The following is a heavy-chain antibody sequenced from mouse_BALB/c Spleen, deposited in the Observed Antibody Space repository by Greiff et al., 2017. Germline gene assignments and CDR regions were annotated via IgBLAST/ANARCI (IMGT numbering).Heavy chain of an antibody. CDR3: TRGDYYGYDAFAY. V-gene: IGHV1-5*01. D-gene: IGHD2-2*01. CDR1: GYSFTSYW. CDR2: IYPGNSDT. Sequence: VQLQQSGTVLARPGASVKMSCKASGYSFTSYWMHWVKQRPGQGLEWIGAIYPGNSDTSYNQKFKGKAKLTAGTSASTAYMELSSLTNEDSAVYYCTRGDYYGYDAFAYWGQGTLVTVSA. J-gene: IGHJ3*01.